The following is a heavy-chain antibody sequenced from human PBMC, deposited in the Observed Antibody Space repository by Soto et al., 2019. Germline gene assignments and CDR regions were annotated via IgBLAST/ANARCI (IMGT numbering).Heavy chain of an antibody. CDR3: ARESNYGFSWFDP. CDR1: GFSFSSYG. J-gene: IGHJ5*02. V-gene: IGHV3-33*01. Sequence: GGSLRLSCAASGFSFSSYGMHWVRQAPGKGLEWVAVIWYDGSNKYYTDSVKGRFTISRDNSKNTLHLQMNSLRGEDTAVYYCARESNYGFSWFDPWGQGTLVTVSS. D-gene: IGHD1-26*01. CDR2: IWYDGSNK.